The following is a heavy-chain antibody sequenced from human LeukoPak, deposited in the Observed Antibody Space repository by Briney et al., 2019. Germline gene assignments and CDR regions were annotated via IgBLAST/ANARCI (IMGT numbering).Heavy chain of an antibody. CDR1: GGSISSYY. Sequence: SETLSLTCTVSGGSISSYYLSWIRQPRGKGLEWIGYIYYSGSTNYNPSLKSRVTISVDTSKNQFSLKLSSVTAADTAVYYCARLEWELLVALDIWGRGTMVTVSS. J-gene: IGHJ3*02. CDR3: ARLEWELLVALDI. D-gene: IGHD1-26*01. CDR2: IYYSGST. V-gene: IGHV4-59*01.